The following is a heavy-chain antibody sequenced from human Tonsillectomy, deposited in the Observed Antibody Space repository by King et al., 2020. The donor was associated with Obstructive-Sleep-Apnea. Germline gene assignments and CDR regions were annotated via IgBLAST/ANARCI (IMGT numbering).Heavy chain of an antibody. CDR1: GFTFDDYA. D-gene: IGHD3-3*01. J-gene: IGHJ4*02. V-gene: IGHV3-43D*03. CDR2: ISWDGGDT. Sequence: QLVQSGGVVVQPGGSLRLSCAASGFTFDDYAMHWVRQAPGKGLEWVSLISWDGGDTYYADSVKGRFSISRDNSKNSLYLQMHSLSPEDTALYYCAKDFGSRRTYYFDYWGQGTLVTVSS. CDR3: AKDFGSRRTYYFDY.